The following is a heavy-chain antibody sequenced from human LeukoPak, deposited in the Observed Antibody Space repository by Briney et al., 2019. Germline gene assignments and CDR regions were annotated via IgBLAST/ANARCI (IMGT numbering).Heavy chain of an antibody. CDR1: GYTFTSYY. Sequence: ASVKVSCKPFGYTFTSYYTHWVRQAPGQGLEWMGIINPRGDYTTYAQNFQGRVTMTRDTSTSTIYMELSSLRSEDTAVYYCARSGYLVVTAYDAFDIWGQGTMVTVSS. V-gene: IGHV1-46*01. CDR3: ARSGYLVVTAYDAFDI. CDR2: INPRGDYT. D-gene: IGHD2-21*02. J-gene: IGHJ3*02.